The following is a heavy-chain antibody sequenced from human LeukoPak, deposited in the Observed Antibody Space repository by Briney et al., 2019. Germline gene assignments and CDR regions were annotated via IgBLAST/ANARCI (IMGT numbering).Heavy chain of an antibody. V-gene: IGHV1-69*13. CDR2: IIPIFGIA. J-gene: IGHJ3*02. CDR3: AREHQTLRAAFTT. Sequence: SVKVSCKXSGGTFTGYAISWVRQAPGHGLEWMGGIIPIFGIANYPQKFPGRVTITAAESTSTASMWLSSLRSEDTAVYYCAREHQTLRAAFTTWGKGT. D-gene: IGHD4-17*01. CDR1: GGTFTGYA.